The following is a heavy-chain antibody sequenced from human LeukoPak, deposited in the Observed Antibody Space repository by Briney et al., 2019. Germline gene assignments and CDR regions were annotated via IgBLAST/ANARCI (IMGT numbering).Heavy chain of an antibody. CDR2: IYYSGST. CDR1: GGSISSYY. CDR3: ARGSGYYPIDY. D-gene: IGHD3-22*01. V-gene: IGHV4-59*01. J-gene: IGHJ4*02. Sequence: SETLSLTCTVSGGSISSYYWSWIRQPPGKGLEWIGYIYYSGSTNYNPSLKSRDTISVDTSKNQFSLKLSSVTAADTAVYYCARGSGYYPIDYWGQGTLVTVSS.